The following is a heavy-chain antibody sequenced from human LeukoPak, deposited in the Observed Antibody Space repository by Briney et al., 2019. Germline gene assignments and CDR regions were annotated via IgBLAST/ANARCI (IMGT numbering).Heavy chain of an antibody. CDR2: IYYSGST. J-gene: IGHJ4*02. CDR3: ARGTFSSWFGPIDY. CDR1: GYSIRSGYY. V-gene: IGHV4-38-2*02. Sequence: SETLSLTCTVSGYSIRSGYYWGWIRPPPGKGLEWIGTIYYSGSTYYNPSLNSRVTISVAASKNQFSLKLSSVTAADTAVYYCARGTFSSWFGPIDYRGQGTLVTVSS. D-gene: IGHD3-10*01.